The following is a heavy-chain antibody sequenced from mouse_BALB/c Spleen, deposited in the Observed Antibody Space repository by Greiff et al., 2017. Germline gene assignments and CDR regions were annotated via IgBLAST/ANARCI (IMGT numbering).Heavy chain of an antibody. D-gene: IGHD2-2*01. Sequence: VQLQQSGAELMKPGASVKISCKATGYTFSSYWIEWVKQRPGHGLEWIGEILPGSGSTNYNEKFKGKATFTADTSSNTAYMQLRSLTSEDSAVYYCARGCGYYRYFDVWGAATTVTVSS. CDR1: GYTFSSYW. CDR3: ARGCGYYRYFDV. V-gene: IGHV1-9*01. J-gene: IGHJ1*01. CDR2: ILPGSGST.